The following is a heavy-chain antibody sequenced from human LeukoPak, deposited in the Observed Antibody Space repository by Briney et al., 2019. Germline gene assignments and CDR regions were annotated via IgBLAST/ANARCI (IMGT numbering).Heavy chain of an antibody. D-gene: IGHD1-1*01. J-gene: IGHJ4*02. CDR1: GYTFTGCY. CDR3: ARFRGTPPFDY. V-gene: IGHV1-2*02. Sequence: ASVQVSCKASGYTFTGCYMHWVRQAPGQGVEWMGWINPNSGGTNYAQKFQGRVTMTRDTSISTAYMELSRLRSDDTAVYYCARFRGTPPFDYWGQGTLVTVSS. CDR2: INPNSGGT.